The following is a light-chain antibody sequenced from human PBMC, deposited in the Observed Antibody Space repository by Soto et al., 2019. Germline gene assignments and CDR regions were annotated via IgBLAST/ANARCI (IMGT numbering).Light chain of an antibody. CDR3: QQYYDFPYT. V-gene: IGKV4-1*01. J-gene: IGKJ2*01. CDR2: WAS. CDR1: QTILYSANNKNY. Sequence: DIVMTQSPDSLAVSLGERVTINCKSSQTILYSANNKNYLVWYQQKPGQPPKLLIYWASIRQSGVPDRFSGSGSGTDFTLTISSLQAEDVAVYYCQQYYDFPYTFGQGTKLDIK.